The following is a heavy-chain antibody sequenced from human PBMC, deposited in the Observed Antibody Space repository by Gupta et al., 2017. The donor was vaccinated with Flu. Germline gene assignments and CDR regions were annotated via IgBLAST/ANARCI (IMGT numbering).Heavy chain of an antibody. CDR3: ARELGTAGLCDVDY. CDR1: GFDSSASC. CDR2: IHRDDDRT. V-gene: IGHV3-74*01. Sequence: DAQLVDSGGGLVQPGGFLRLSCAASGFDSSASCMHWVRQVPGKGLVWVARIHRDDDRTSYADSVRGRSTISRANDKNMVFLQMNXQXADDTAXYYGARELGTAGLCDVDYWGQGTLVTVSS. D-gene: IGHD2-21*02. J-gene: IGHJ4*02.